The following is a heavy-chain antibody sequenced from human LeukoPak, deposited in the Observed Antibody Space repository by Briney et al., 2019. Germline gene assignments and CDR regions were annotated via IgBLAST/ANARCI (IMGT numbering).Heavy chain of an antibody. Sequence: GSLTLSCAASGFSFRSYPMHWVRQAPGKGLEYVSLIGSNEYGIYYANSVRRRFTIYRDNSKNTLYLQMGSLRTEDMAVYYCARGGDGYTLRYWGQGALVTVSS. CDR1: GFSFRSYP. CDR2: IGSNEYGI. J-gene: IGHJ4*02. CDR3: ARGGDGYTLRY. D-gene: IGHD5-24*01. V-gene: IGHV3-64*01.